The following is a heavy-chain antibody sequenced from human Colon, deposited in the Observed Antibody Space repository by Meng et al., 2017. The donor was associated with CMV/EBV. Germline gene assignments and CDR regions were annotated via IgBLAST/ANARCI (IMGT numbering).Heavy chain of an antibody. D-gene: IGHD5-24*01. CDR3: ARVDGGLQRALDS. Sequence: VPLVESGGGVVQPGRSLTLSCAASGFTFSSYWLHWVVQAPGKGLVWVSRVFSDGDNTNYAYAVKGRFTISRDNAKNTLYLQMNSLRTEDTAVYYCARVDGGLQRALDSWGQGTLVTVSS. V-gene: IGHV3-74*02. CDR2: VFSDGDNT. J-gene: IGHJ4*02. CDR1: GFTFSSYW.